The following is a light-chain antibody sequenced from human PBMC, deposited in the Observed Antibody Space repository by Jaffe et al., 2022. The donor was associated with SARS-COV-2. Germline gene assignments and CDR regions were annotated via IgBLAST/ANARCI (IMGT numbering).Light chain of an antibody. CDR3: AAWDDSLKGVV. V-gene: IGLV1-44*01. J-gene: IGLJ2*01. CDR2: RNS. Sequence: QSVLTQPPSASGTPGQRVIMSCSGSSSNIGGNTVNWYQQLPGTAPKLLIYRNSQRPSGVPDRFSGSKSGTSASLAISGLQSEDEADYYCAAWDDSLKGVVFGGGTKLTVL. CDR1: SSNIGGNT.